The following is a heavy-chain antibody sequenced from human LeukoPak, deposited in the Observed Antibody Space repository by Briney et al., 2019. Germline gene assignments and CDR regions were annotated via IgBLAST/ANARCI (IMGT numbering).Heavy chain of an antibody. CDR2: INPSGGSI. Sequence: ASVKVSCKASGHIFTSYYMYWVRQAPGQGLEWMGIINPSGGSIRYAQRFQGRVTMTRDTSTGTVYMELSSLRSEDTAMYYCARGRNYYDSSGYYYEGDAFDIWGQGKMVTVSS. J-gene: IGHJ3*02. D-gene: IGHD3-22*01. CDR3: ARGRNYYDSSGYYYEGDAFDI. V-gene: IGHV1-46*01. CDR1: GHIFTSYY.